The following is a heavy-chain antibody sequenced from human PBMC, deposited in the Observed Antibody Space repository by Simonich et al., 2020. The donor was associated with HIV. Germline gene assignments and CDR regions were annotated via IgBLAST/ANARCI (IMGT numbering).Heavy chain of an antibody. CDR1: GGSFSGYY. V-gene: IGHV4-34*04. D-gene: IGHD3-3*01. CDR3: ARRDRELILYFDY. J-gene: IGHJ4*02. Sequence: QVQLQQWGAGLLKPSETLSLTCAVYGGSFSGYYWSWIRQPPGKGLEWIGEINHSGHTNDKSSLNSRATISVDKSKNQFSLKLSSVTAADTAIYYCARRDRELILYFDYWGQGNLVTVSS. CDR2: INHSGHT.